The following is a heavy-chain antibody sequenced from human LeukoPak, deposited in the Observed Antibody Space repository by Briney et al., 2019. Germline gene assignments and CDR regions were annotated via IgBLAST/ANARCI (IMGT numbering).Heavy chain of an antibody. CDR1: GFTFDDYA. CDR3: AKDFKAVTLYYFDY. V-gene: IGHV3-9*01. Sequence: GGSLRLSCAASGFTFDDYAMHWVRQAPGKGLEWVSGISWNSGSIGYADSVKGRFTISRDNAKNSLYLRMNSLRAEDTALYYCAKDFKAVTLYYFDYWGQGTLVTVSS. D-gene: IGHD4-17*01. CDR2: ISWNSGSI. J-gene: IGHJ4*02.